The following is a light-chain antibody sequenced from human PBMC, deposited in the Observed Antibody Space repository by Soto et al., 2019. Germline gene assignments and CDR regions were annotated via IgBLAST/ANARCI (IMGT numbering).Light chain of an antibody. Sequence: QAVVTQPPSVSGALGQSVTISCTGTWSNIGAGHDVHWYQQLPGTAPKLLIYGNNNRPSGVPDRFSGSKSGTSASLAITGLQAEDETDYYCQSFDSSLSIYIFGTGTKLTVL. CDR1: WSNIGAGHD. V-gene: IGLV1-40*01. CDR3: QSFDSSLSIYI. CDR2: GNN. J-gene: IGLJ1*01.